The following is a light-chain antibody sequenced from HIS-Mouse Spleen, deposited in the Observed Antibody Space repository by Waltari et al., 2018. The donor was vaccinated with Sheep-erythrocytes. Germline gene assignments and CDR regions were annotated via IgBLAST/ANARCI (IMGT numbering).Light chain of an antibody. CDR1: SSDVGGYNY. CDR2: DVS. J-gene: IGLJ1*01. V-gene: IGLV2-11*01. Sequence: QSALTQPRAVSGSPGQSVTISCTGTSSDVGGYNYVSWYQQHPGKAPKLMIYDVSKRPSGVPDRFSGSKSGSTASLTIFGLQAEDEADYYCCSYAGSYNHVFATGTKVTV. CDR3: CSYAGSYNHV.